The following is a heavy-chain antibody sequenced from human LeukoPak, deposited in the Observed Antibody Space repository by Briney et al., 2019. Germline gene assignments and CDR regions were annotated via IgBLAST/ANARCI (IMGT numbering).Heavy chain of an antibody. V-gene: IGHV3-66*04. CDR3: ASHYCDWSRDY. J-gene: IGHJ4*02. Sequence: GGSLRLSCAASGFTVSSNYMSWVRQAPGKGRGWVSVFNSGGNTYYADCVKGRFNISRENSKNTLYLQMNSPRAEDTAVYYCASHYCDWSRDYWGQGTLVTVSS. CDR1: GFTVSSNY. CDR2: FNSGGNT. D-gene: IGHD3-9*01.